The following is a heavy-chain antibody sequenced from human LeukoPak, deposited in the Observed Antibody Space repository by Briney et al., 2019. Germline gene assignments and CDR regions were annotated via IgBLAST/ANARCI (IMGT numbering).Heavy chain of an antibody. CDR1: GYTFTSYD. CDR2: MNPNSGNT. D-gene: IGHD1-26*01. Sequence: VASVKVSCKASGYTFTSYDINWVRRATGQGLEWMGWMNPNSGNTGYAQKFQGRVTMTRNTSISTAYMELSSLRSEDTAVYYCARLVRVGATIDYWGQGTLVTVSS. V-gene: IGHV1-8*01. J-gene: IGHJ4*02. CDR3: ARLVRVGATIDY.